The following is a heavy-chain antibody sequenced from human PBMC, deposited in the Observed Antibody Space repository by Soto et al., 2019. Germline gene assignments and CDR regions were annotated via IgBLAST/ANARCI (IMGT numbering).Heavy chain of an antibody. Sequence: GASVKVSCKASGYTFTGYYMHWVRQAPGQGLEWMGWINPNSGGTNYAQKFQGRVTMTRDTSISTAYMELSRLRSDDTAVYYCARGSFVLMVYAIARFDYWGQGTLVTVSS. CDR2: INPNSGGT. D-gene: IGHD2-8*01. CDR3: ARGSFVLMVYAIARFDY. V-gene: IGHV1-2*02. CDR1: GYTFTGYY. J-gene: IGHJ4*02.